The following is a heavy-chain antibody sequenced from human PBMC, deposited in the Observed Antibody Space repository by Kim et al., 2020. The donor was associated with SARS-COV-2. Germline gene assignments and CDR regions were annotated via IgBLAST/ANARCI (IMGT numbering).Heavy chain of an antibody. D-gene: IGHD3-22*01. CDR1: GYTFTSYY. Sequence: ASVKVSCKASGYTFTSYYMHWVRQAPGQGLEWMGIINPSGGSTSYAQKFQGRVTMTRDTSTSTVYMELSSLRSEDTAVYYCARDPALSRGYYSEPQYYFDYGGQGTLVTVSS. J-gene: IGHJ4*02. V-gene: IGHV1-46*01. CDR2: INPSGGST. CDR3: ARDPALSRGYYSEPQYYFDY.